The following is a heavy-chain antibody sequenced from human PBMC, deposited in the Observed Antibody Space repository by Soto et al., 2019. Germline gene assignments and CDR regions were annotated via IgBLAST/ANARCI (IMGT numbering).Heavy chain of an antibody. CDR1: GFTFDDYT. D-gene: IGHD3-22*01. CDR2: ISWDGGST. J-gene: IGHJ6*02. Sequence: PGGSLRLSCAASGFTFDDYTMHWVRQAPGKGLEWVSLISWDGGSTYYADSVKGRFTISRDNSKNSLYLQMNSLRTEDTALYYCANDITYNFITGYYYYHDGIDVWGQGTTVTVSS. V-gene: IGHV3-43*01. CDR3: ANDITYNFITGYYYYHDGIDV.